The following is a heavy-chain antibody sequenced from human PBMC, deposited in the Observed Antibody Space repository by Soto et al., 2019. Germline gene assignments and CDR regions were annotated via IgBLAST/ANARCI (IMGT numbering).Heavy chain of an antibody. CDR2: IIPVFGTT. CDR3: ARSSPYIVVRKPTGNQDYYGMDV. V-gene: IGHV1-69*01. CDR1: GGTFSNYT. D-gene: IGHD2-2*01. Sequence: QVQLVQSGAEVKKPGSSVKVLYKASGGTFSNYTISWVRQAPGQGLEWMGGIIPVFGTTDYEQKFQGRVTITADGSTSTAYMKLSSLRSADTAVYYCARSSPYIVVRKPTGNQDYYGMDVWGQGTTVTVSS. J-gene: IGHJ6*02.